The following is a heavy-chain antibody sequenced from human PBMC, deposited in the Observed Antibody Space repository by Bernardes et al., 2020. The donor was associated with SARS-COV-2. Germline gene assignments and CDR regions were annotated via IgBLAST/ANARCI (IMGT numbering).Heavy chain of an antibody. CDR1: GFTFSSYA. Sequence: GGSLRLSCAASGFTFSSYAMSWVRQAPGKGLEWVSAISGSGGSTYYADPVKGRFTISRDNSKNTLYLQMNSLRAEDTAVYYCAKGHIVVVPAAYDFWGQGTLVTVSS. V-gene: IGHV3-23*01. J-gene: IGHJ4*02. CDR2: ISGSGGST. D-gene: IGHD2-2*01. CDR3: AKGHIVVVPAAYDF.